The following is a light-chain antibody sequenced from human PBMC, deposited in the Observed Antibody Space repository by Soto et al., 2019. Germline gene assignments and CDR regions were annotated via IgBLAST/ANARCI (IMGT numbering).Light chain of an antibody. J-gene: IGKJ3*01. Sequence: EIVLTQSPGTLSLSPGERATLSCRANQSISHYLAWYQQKPGQSPRLLIYGAASRAIGIPDRFNGSGSETTFTLTISSLQPEGFAHDYCQQYNGSPFTFGPGTKVDIK. CDR3: QQYNGSPFT. CDR2: GAA. V-gene: IGKV3-20*01. CDR1: QSISHY.